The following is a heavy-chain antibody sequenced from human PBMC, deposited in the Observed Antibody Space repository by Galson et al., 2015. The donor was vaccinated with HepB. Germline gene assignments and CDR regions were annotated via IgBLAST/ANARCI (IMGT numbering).Heavy chain of an antibody. V-gene: IGHV1-3*01. CDR2: ITAGNGNT. Sequence: SCKASGYTFTTYAIHWVRQAPGQRLEWMGWITAGNGNTEYSKRFQGRVTITRDTSASTAYMELNSLRSEDTAVYYCARGSENFDYWGQGTLVTVSS. J-gene: IGHJ4*02. CDR1: GYTFTTYA. D-gene: IGHD6-19*01. CDR3: ARGSENFDY.